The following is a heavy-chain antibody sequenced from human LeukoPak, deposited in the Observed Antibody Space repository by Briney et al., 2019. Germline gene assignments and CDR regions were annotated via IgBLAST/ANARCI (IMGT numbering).Heavy chain of an antibody. CDR3: ARNRYSSGPAGFDY. V-gene: IGHV3-7*01. CDR2: IKQDGSEK. J-gene: IGHJ4*02. D-gene: IGHD6-19*01. Sequence: PGGSVRLSCAASGFTFNGYWMSWIRQAPGKGLEWVANIKQDGSEKYYVDSVRGRVTISRDNAENSLYLQMNSLRAEDTAVYYCARNRYSSGPAGFDYWGQGTLVTVSS. CDR1: GFTFNGYW.